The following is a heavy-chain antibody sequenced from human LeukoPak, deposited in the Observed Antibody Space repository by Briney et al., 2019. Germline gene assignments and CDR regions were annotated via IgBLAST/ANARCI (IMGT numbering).Heavy chain of an antibody. CDR2: IRSKTDGGTT. CDR1: GFTFSNAW. Sequence: GGSLRLSCAASGFTFSNAWMTWVRQAPGKGLEWVGRIRSKTDGGTTDYAAPVKGRFTISRDDPKNTLYLQMKSLKTEDTAVYYCTTASLRCARDFDLWGRGTLVTVSS. J-gene: IGHJ2*01. D-gene: IGHD5-12*01. CDR3: TTASLRCARDFDL. V-gene: IGHV3-15*01.